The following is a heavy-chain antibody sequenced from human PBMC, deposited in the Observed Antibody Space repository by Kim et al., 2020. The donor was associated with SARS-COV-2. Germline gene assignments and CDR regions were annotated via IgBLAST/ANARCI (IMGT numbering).Heavy chain of an antibody. V-gene: IGHV4-4*07. CDR3: AREWSYHYYYYYYMDV. Sequence: SLQSRVTMSVDTSKNQFSLKLSSVTAADTAVYYCAREWSYHYYYYYYMDVWGKGTTVTVSS. D-gene: IGHD1-26*01. J-gene: IGHJ6*03.